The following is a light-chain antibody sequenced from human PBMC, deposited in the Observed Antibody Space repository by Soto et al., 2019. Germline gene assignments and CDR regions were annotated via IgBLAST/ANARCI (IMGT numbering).Light chain of an antibody. CDR3: HQYVRSPYT. J-gene: IGKJ3*01. Sequence: EIVLTQSPGSLSLSPGERATLSCRASQSISSTYIAWYQQKRGQAPRLLIFGASSRATGIPDRFSGSGSGTDVSRTISRLEPEDSAVYFCHQYVRSPYTFGPGTKVDIK. CDR1: QSISSTY. V-gene: IGKV3-20*01. CDR2: GAS.